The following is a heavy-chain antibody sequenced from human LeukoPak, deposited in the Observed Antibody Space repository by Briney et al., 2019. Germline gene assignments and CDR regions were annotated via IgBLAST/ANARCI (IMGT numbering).Heavy chain of an antibody. Sequence: SETLSLTCAVYGGSFTGYYWSWIRQPPGKGLEWIGEINHSGSTNYNPYLKSRVTISVDTSKNQFSLKLSSVTAADTAVYYCTRNFQYFDLPDYWGQGTLVTVSS. CDR2: INHSGST. CDR3: TRNFQYFDLPDY. D-gene: IGHD2/OR15-2a*01. V-gene: IGHV4-34*01. CDR1: GGSFTGYY. J-gene: IGHJ4*02.